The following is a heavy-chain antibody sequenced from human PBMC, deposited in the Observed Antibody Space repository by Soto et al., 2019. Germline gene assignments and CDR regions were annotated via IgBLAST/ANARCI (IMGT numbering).Heavy chain of an antibody. CDR1: GGSVSSGSYD. CDR2: INYRGST. V-gene: IGHV4-61*01. CDR3: ARDWGGSYGGLDH. D-gene: IGHD1-26*01. Sequence: QVQLQESGPGLVKPSATLSLTCTVSGGSVSSGSYDWTWIRQPPGKGLEWIGYINYRGSTNYNPPLKSRVTISVDRSKTQFSLNLSSVTAADTAVYYCARDWGGSYGGLDHWGQGTLVTVSS. J-gene: IGHJ4*02.